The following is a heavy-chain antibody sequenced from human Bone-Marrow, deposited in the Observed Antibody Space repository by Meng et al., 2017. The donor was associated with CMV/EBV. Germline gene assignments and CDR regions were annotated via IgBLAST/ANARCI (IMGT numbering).Heavy chain of an antibody. D-gene: IGHD3-3*01. J-gene: IGHJ5*02. CDR1: GYTFTSYG. CDR3: ARDSTIFGVVDH. CDR2: ISAYNGNT. V-gene: IGHV1-18*01. Sequence: AAANVSCMASGYTFTSYGISWVRQAPGQGLEWMGWISAYNGNTNYAQKLQGRVTMTTDTSTSTAYMELRRLRSDDTAVYYCARDSTIFGVVDHWGQGTLVTVSS.